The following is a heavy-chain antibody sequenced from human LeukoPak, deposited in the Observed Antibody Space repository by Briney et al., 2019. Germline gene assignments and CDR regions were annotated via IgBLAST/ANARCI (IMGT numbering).Heavy chain of an antibody. J-gene: IGHJ6*02. D-gene: IGHD6-19*01. CDR3: TTSSGWYAHYYYGMDV. CDR1: GFTFSSYE. Sequence: GGSLRLSCAASGFTFSSYEMNWVRQAPGKGLEWVGRIKSKTDAGTTDYAAPVKGRFTISRDDSKNTLYLQMNSLKTEDTAVYYCTTSSGWYAHYYYGMDVWGQGTTVTVSS. CDR2: IKSKTDAGTT. V-gene: IGHV3-15*01.